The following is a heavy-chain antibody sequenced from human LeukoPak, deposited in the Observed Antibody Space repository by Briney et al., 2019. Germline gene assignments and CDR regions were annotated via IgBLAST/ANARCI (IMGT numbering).Heavy chain of an antibody. D-gene: IGHD5-18*01. CDR2: ISWNSGTI. CDR1: GFTFDDYA. V-gene: IGHV3-9*03. J-gene: IGHJ3*02. Sequence: GGSLRLSCAASGFTFDDYAMHWVRQAPGKGLEWVSSISWNSGTIGYADSVRGRFTISRDNAKNSLFLQMNSLRAEDMALYYCVTMANTYGYGTPDDAFDIWGQGTMVTVSS. CDR3: VTMANTYGYGTPDDAFDI.